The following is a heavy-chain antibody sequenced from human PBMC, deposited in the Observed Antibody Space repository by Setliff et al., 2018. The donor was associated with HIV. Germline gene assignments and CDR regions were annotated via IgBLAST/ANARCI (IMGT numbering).Heavy chain of an antibody. J-gene: IGHJ6*03. CDR2: INCNAGNP. CDR1: GYSLTSYS. CDR3: TRDHTPPPNYDFWSGQIDLRNIFYYMDV. V-gene: IGHV7-4-1*01. Sequence: ASVKVSCKASGYSLTSYSINWVRQAPGQGLEWMGCINCNAGNPTYAHGFTGRFVFSVDTPVSTAYLRIFNLKAEDTAVYYCTRDHTPPPNYDFWSGQIDLRNIFYYMDVWGTGSPVTVSS. D-gene: IGHD3-3*01.